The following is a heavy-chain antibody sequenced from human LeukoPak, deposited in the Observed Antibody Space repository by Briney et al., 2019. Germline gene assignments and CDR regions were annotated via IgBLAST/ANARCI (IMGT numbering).Heavy chain of an antibody. Sequence: ASVKVSCKTSGYTFTGQYLHWVRQAPGQGLEWMGWINPNSGVTKSAQKFQGRVIMTRDTSISTAYMELRSLSSDDTAVYFCARAQYCSSTGCSGGWFGPWGQGTLVTVSS. D-gene: IGHD2-2*01. CDR2: INPNSGVT. CDR1: GYTFTGQY. CDR3: ARAQYCSSTGCSGGWFGP. V-gene: IGHV1-2*02. J-gene: IGHJ5*02.